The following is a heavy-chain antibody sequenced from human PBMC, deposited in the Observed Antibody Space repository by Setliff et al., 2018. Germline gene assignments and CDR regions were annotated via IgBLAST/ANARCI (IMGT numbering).Heavy chain of an antibody. CDR2: IYYRGDT. V-gene: IGHV4-39*01. CDR3: ARTGTYRYFDY. CDR1: GASLSSGTYY. D-gene: IGHD1-1*01. J-gene: IGHJ4*02. Sequence: SETLSLTCTVSGASLSSGTYYWGWIRQPPGTGLEWIGRIYYRGDTYYNASLKGRLTISVDTAQNQFSLRLTSVTAADTAVYYCARTGTYRYFDYWGQGALVTVS.